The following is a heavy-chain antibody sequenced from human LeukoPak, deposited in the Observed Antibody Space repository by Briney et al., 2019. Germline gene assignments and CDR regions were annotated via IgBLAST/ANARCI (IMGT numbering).Heavy chain of an antibody. Sequence: GSLRLSCAASGFIFSTYGTHWVRQAPGKGLEWVAVISYDGSNKHSADSVKGRFTISRDNSKNTLYLQMNSLRAEDTAVYYCAKDLTGGNYYLDYWGQGTLVTVSS. CDR1: GFIFSTYG. CDR3: AKDLTGGNYYLDY. CDR2: ISYDGSNK. D-gene: IGHD1-26*01. V-gene: IGHV3-30*18. J-gene: IGHJ4*02.